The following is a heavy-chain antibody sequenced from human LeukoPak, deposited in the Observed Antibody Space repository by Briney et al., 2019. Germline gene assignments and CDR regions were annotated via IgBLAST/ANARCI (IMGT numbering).Heavy chain of an antibody. CDR2: IGTAGDT. D-gene: IGHD3-3*01. Sequence: LGGSLRLSCAASGFTFSSYDMHWVRQATGKGLEWVSAIGTAGDTYYPGSVKGRFTISRENAKNSLYLQMNSLRAGDTAVYYCARGVEYYDFWSGYSDLYYFDYWGQGTLVTVSS. CDR3: ARGVEYYDFWSGYSDLYYFDY. V-gene: IGHV3-13*01. CDR1: GFTFSSYD. J-gene: IGHJ4*02.